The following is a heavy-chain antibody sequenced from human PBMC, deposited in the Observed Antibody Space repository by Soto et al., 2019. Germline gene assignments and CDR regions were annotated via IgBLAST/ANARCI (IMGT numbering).Heavy chain of an antibody. J-gene: IGHJ4*02. V-gene: IGHV4-59*08. D-gene: IGHD6-19*01. Sequence: SETLSLTCTVSGGSISSYYWSWIRQPPGKGLEWIGYIYYSGSTNYNPSLKSRVTISVDTSKNQFSLKLSSVTAADTAVYYCARHGRAPFIAVAGLDYWGQGTLVTISS. CDR3: ARHGRAPFIAVAGLDY. CDR2: IYYSGST. CDR1: GGSISSYY.